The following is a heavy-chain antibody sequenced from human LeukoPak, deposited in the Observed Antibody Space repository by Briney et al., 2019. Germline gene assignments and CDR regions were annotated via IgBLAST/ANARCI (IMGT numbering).Heavy chain of an antibody. J-gene: IGHJ4*02. V-gene: IGHV3-21*04. CDR2: ISSSSSYI. D-gene: IGHD6-19*01. Sequence: GGSLRLSCAASGFTFSSYSMNWVRQAPGKGLEWVSSISSSSSYIYYADSVKGRFTISRDNAKNSLYLQMNSLRAEDTALYHCARGDSSGWYVPCDYWGQGTLVTVSS. CDR1: GFTFSSYS. CDR3: ARGDSSGWYVPCDY.